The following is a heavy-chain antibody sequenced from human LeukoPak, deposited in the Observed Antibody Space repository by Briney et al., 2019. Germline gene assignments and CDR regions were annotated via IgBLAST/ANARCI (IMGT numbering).Heavy chain of an antibody. CDR3: ARDSYYDSSGYYSSEYFQH. CDR1: GFTFTSSA. Sequence: ASAKVSCKASGFTFTSSAVQWVRQARGQRLEWIGWIVASSGNTNYAQKFQERVTITRDMSTSTAYMELSRLRSDDTAVYYCARDSYYDSSGYYSSEYFQHWGQGTLVTVSS. V-gene: IGHV1-58*01. D-gene: IGHD3-22*01. J-gene: IGHJ1*01. CDR2: IVASSGNT.